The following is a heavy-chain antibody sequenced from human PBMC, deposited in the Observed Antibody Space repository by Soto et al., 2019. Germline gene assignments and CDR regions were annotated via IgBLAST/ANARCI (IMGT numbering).Heavy chain of an antibody. Sequence: EVQLLESGGGLVQPGGSLRLSCAASGFVFSNYAMFWFRQAPGRGLEWVSTITSGGGLYTADSVKGRFTISRDNSKNTMYLQMNSLKVEDTAIYYCAKGDCSGRTCYGSDYWGQGTVVTVSS. J-gene: IGHJ4*02. V-gene: IGHV3-23*01. CDR3: AKGDCSGRTCYGSDY. CDR1: GFVFSNYA. CDR2: ITSGGGL. D-gene: IGHD2-15*01.